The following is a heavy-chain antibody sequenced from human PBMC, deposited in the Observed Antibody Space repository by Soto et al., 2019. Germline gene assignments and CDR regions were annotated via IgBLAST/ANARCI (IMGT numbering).Heavy chain of an antibody. Sequence: SSETLSLTCTVSGASISSYHWSWIRQPPGKGLEWIGYLYYSGSTNYNPSLKSRVTISVDTSKNQFSLKLSSVTAADTAVYYCARDLGGTTAFDIWGQGTMVTVSS. V-gene: IGHV4-59*01. CDR2: LYYSGST. J-gene: IGHJ3*02. D-gene: IGHD1-1*01. CDR1: GASISSYH. CDR3: ARDLGGTTAFDI.